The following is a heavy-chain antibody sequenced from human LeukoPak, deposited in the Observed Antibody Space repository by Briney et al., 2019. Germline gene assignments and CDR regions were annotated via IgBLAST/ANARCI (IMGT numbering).Heavy chain of an antibody. CDR1: GLTFSSYW. Sequence: GGSLRLSCAASGLTFSSYWMSWVRQAPGKGLQWVANIKQDGSEKYYVDSVKGRFTISRDNAKNSLYLQMNSLRAEDTAVYYCARYQYSTSIDYWGQGTLVTVSS. D-gene: IGHD6-6*01. CDR2: IKQDGSEK. V-gene: IGHV3-7*01. CDR3: ARYQYSTSIDY. J-gene: IGHJ4*02.